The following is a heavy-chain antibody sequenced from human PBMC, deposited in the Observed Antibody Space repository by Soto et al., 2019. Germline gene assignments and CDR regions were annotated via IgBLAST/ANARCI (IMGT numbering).Heavy chain of an antibody. J-gene: IGHJ4*02. CDR3: ARGPLLGANDY. CDR2: INQSGTT. Sequence: PSETLSLTCAVNGGSFREYYWSWIRQPPGKGLEWIGEINQSGTTHYNPSLKRRVNISIDTSKNQFSLNLTSVTAADTATYFCARGPLLGANDYWGQGTLVTVSS. D-gene: IGHD1-26*01. CDR1: GGSFREYY. V-gene: IGHV4-34*01.